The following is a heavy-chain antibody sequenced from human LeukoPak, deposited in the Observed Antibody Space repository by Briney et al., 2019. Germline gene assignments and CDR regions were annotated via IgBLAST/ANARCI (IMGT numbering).Heavy chain of an antibody. D-gene: IGHD6-13*01. Sequence: SETLSLTCTVSGGSINSGKYYWSWIRQPPGKGLEWIGYIYYSGSTNYNPSLKSRVTISVDTSKNQFSLKLSSVTAADTAVYYCARVYYSSSYDYWYFDLWGRGTLVTVSS. V-gene: IGHV4-61*01. J-gene: IGHJ2*01. CDR1: GGSINSGKYY. CDR3: ARVYYSSSYDYWYFDL. CDR2: IYYSGST.